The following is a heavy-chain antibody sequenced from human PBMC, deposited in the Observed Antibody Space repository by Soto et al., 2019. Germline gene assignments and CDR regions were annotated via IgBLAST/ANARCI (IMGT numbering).Heavy chain of an antibody. CDR2: INPNGGGT. Sequence: ASVKVSCKASGYGFTGYYLHWVRQAPGQGLECMGWINPNGGGTYYGQKFEGRVTMTRDTSVTTAYMELSSLRSDDTAVYYCARGIGSSRLDLWGQGTLVTVSS. D-gene: IGHD6-6*01. CDR3: ARGIGSSRLDL. CDR1: GYGFTGYY. J-gene: IGHJ5*02. V-gene: IGHV1-2*02.